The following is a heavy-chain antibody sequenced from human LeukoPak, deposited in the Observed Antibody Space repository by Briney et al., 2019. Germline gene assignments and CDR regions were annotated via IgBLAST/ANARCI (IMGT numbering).Heavy chain of an antibody. CDR3: ARDFQGITIFGGHGDV. CDR1: GFTFSSYA. CDR2: ISGSGGST. D-gene: IGHD3-3*01. J-gene: IGHJ6*04. Sequence: GGSLRLSCAASGFTFSSYAMSWVRQAPGKGLEWVSAISGSGGSTYYADSVKGRFTISRDNSKNTLYLQMNSLRAEDTAVYYCARDFQGITIFGGHGDVWGKGTTVTVSS. V-gene: IGHV3-23*01.